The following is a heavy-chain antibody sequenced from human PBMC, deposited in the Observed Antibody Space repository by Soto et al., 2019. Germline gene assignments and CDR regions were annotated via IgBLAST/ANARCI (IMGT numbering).Heavy chain of an antibody. V-gene: IGHV4-39*01. CDR1: GASISSSSYF. J-gene: IGHJ6*03. D-gene: IGHD3-10*01. CDR3: ARRAGYYYGSGSPYYFYYYIDV. Sequence: PSETLSLTCSVSGASISSSSYFWDWIRQPPGKGPEWIGSVYYSGSTYYNPSLKSRVTISVDTSRDQFSLRLSSVTAADTAVYYCARRAGYYYGSGSPYYFYYYIDVWGKGTXVTVSS. CDR2: VYYSGST.